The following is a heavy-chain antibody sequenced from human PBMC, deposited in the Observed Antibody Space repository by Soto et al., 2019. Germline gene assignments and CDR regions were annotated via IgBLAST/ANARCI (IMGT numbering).Heavy chain of an antibody. Sequence: QVQLQQWGAGLLKPSETLSLTCAVYGGSFSGYYWSWIRQPPGKGLEWIGEINHSGSTNYNPSLKSRVTISVDTSKNQFSLKLSSVTAADTAVYYCVRGRYYGDYAHDYWGQGTLVTVSS. CDR1: GGSFSGYY. J-gene: IGHJ4*02. D-gene: IGHD4-17*01. CDR2: INHSGST. CDR3: VRGRYYGDYAHDY. V-gene: IGHV4-34*01.